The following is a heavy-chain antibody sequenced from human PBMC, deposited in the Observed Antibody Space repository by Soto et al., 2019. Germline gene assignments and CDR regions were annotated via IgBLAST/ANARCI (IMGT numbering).Heavy chain of an antibody. CDR2: IIPIFGTA. J-gene: IGHJ5*02. CDR1: GGTFSSYA. V-gene: IGHV1-69*06. Sequence: SVKVSCKASGGTFSSYAISWVRQAPGQGLEWMGGIIPIFGTANYAQKFQGRVTITADKSTSTAYMELSSLRSEDTAVYYCASRLKGHNWFDPWGQGTLVTVPQ. CDR3: ASRLKGHNWFDP.